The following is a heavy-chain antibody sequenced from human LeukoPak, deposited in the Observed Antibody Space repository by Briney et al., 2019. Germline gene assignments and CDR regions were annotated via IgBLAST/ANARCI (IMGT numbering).Heavy chain of an antibody. CDR2: IYSGGST. D-gene: IGHD2-15*01. CDR1: GFTVSSNY. J-gene: IGHJ4*02. CDR3: ARDVLPYCSGGSCTIDY. Sequence: GGSLRLSCAASGFTVSSNYMSWVRQAPGKGLEWVSVIYSGGSTYYADSVKGRFTISRDNSKNTLYLQMNSLRAEDMAVYYCARDVLPYCSGGSCTIDYWGQGTLVTVSS. V-gene: IGHV3-66*01.